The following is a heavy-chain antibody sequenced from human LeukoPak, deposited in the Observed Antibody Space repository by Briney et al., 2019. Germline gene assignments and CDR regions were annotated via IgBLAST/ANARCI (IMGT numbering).Heavy chain of an antibody. D-gene: IGHD1-26*01. V-gene: IGHV3-48*03. J-gene: IGHJ4*02. CDR3: ARGYGIVGATFDY. Sequence: GGSLRLSCAASGFTFSSYEMNWVRQAPGKGLEWVSYISSSGSTIYYADSVKGRFTISRDNAKNSLYLQMNSLRAEDTAVYYCARGYGIVGATFDYWGQGTLVTVPS. CDR1: GFTFSSYE. CDR2: ISSSGSTI.